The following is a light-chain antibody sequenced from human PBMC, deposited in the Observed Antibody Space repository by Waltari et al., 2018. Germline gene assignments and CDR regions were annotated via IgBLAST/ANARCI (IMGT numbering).Light chain of an antibody. Sequence: QLVVTQSPSASASLGASVKLTCTLSSGHSNNIIAWLQQRPEKGPRYLMKVNSDGSHIRGEEIPDRFSGYSSGAERYLTISSLQSEDEADYYCQTGGHGTWVFGGGTKLTVL. CDR3: QTGGHGTWV. J-gene: IGLJ3*02. CDR1: SGHSNNI. CDR2: VNSDGSH. V-gene: IGLV4-69*01.